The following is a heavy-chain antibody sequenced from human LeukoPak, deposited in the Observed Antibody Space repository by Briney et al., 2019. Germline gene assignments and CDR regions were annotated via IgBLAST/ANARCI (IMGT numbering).Heavy chain of an antibody. J-gene: IGHJ3*02. V-gene: IGHV4-34*01. D-gene: IGHD3-9*01. Sequence: SETLSLTCAVYGGSFSGYYWSWIRQPPGKGLEWIGEINHSGSTNYNPSLKSRVTISVDTSKNQFSLKLSSVTAADTAVYYCARKDEGLHVLRYSLRAADAFDIWGQGTMVTVSS. CDR2: INHSGST. CDR3: ARKDEGLHVLRYSLRAADAFDI. CDR1: GGSFSGYY.